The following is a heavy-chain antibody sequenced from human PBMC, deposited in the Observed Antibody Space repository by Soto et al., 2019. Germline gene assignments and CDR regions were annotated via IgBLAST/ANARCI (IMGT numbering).Heavy chain of an antibody. CDR3: ARLSLRHRPLLWLYFDY. CDR2: IYYSGST. Sequence: SETLSLTCTVSGGSISSYYWSWIRQPPGKGLEWIGYIYYSGSTNYNPSLKSRVTISVDTSKNQFSLKLSSVTAADTAVYYCARLSLRHRPLLWLYFDYWGQGTLVTVS. CDR1: GGSISSYY. J-gene: IGHJ4*02. V-gene: IGHV4-59*08. D-gene: IGHD2-2*01.